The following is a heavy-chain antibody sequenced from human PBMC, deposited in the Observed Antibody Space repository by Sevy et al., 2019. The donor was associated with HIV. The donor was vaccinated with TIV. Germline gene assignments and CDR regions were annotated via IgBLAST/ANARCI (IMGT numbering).Heavy chain of an antibody. D-gene: IGHD3-22*01. CDR2: ISSSSSTI. V-gene: IGHV3-48*01. CDR1: GFTFSSYS. CDR3: ARALYYYDSSGYYGWEKAKEFDY. Sequence: GGSLRLSCAASGFTFSSYSMNWVRQAPGKGLEWVSYISSSSSTIYYADSVKGRFTISRDNAKNSLYLQMNSLRAEDTAVYYCARALYYYDSSGYYGWEKAKEFDYWGQGTLVTVSS. J-gene: IGHJ4*02.